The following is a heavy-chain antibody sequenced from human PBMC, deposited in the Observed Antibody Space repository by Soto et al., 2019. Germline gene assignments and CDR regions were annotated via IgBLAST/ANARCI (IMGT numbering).Heavy chain of an antibody. V-gene: IGHV1-3*01. D-gene: IGHD1-20*01. CDR2: INAGNGNT. J-gene: IGHJ4*02. Sequence: GASVELSWEACRYTYASYARRWVRQAPGQRLEWMGWINAGNGNTKYSQKFQGRVTITRDTSASTAYMGLSSLRSEDTAVYYCARGMYMIDYWGQGTLVTVSS. CDR3: ARGMYMIDY. CDR1: RYTYASYA.